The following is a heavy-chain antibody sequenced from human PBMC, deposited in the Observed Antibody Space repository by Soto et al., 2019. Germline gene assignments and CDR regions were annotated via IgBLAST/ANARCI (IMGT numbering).Heavy chain of an antibody. J-gene: IGHJ4*02. Sequence: QVQLVQSGAEVKKPEASVKVSCKASGYTFTGYYMHWVRQAPGQGREWMGWINPNSGGTNYAQKFQGWVTMTRDTSISTAYMELSRLRSDDTAVYYCARVGDDSSGYYYVLDYWGQGTLVTVSS. CDR3: ARVGDDSSGYYYVLDY. CDR2: INPNSGGT. D-gene: IGHD3-22*01. CDR1: GYTFTGYY. V-gene: IGHV1-2*04.